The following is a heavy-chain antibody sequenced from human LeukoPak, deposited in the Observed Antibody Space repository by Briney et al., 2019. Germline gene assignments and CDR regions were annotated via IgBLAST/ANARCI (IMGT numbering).Heavy chain of an antibody. D-gene: IGHD6-13*01. V-gene: IGHV4-39*07. Sequence: SETLSLTCTVSGGPISSSSYYWGWIRQPPGKGLEWIGSIYYSGSTYYNPSLKSRVTISVDTSKNQFSLKLSSVTAADTAVYYCARALAAAGHYYYYGMDVWGQGTAVTVSS. CDR3: ARALAAAGHYYYYGMDV. CDR1: GGPISSSSYY. CDR2: IYYSGST. J-gene: IGHJ6*02.